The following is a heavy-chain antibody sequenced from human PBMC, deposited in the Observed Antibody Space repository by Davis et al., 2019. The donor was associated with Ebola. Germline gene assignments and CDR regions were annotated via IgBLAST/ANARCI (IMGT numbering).Heavy chain of an antibody. CDR2: INPNSGGT. V-gene: IGHV1-2*06. CDR1: GYTFTGYY. D-gene: IGHD3-22*01. J-gene: IGHJ4*02. Sequence: AASVKVSCKASGYTFTGYYMHWVRQAPGQGLEWMGRINPNSGGTNYAQKFQGRVTITADKSTSTAYMELSSLRSEDTAVYYCAREEYYYDSSGYYHATFDYWGQGTLVTVSS. CDR3: AREEYYYDSSGYYHATFDY.